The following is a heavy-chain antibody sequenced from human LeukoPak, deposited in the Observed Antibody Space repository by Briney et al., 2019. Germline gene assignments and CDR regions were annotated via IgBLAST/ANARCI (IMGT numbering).Heavy chain of an antibody. CDR1: GFTFTTFG. D-gene: IGHD6-19*01. Sequence: GGSLRLSCAASGFTFTTFGIHWVRQAPGKGLEWVAVISYDGSNKYYADSVKGRFTISRDNSKNTLYLQMNSLRAEDTAVYYCAKDWHSSGWYYFDYWGQGTLVTVSS. CDR2: ISYDGSNK. V-gene: IGHV3-30*18. CDR3: AKDWHSSGWYYFDY. J-gene: IGHJ4*02.